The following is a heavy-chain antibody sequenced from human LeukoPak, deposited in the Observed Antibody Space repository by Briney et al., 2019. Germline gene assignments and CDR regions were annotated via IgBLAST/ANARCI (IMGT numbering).Heavy chain of an antibody. D-gene: IGHD3-22*01. V-gene: IGHV1-69*01. CDR1: GGTFISYA. CDR2: IIPIFGTA. Sequence: SVKVSCKASGGTFISYAISWVRQAPGQGLEWMGGIIPIFGTANYAQKFQGRVTITADESTSTAYMELSSLRSEDTAVYYRAREGPLSGYCDYWGQGTLVTVSS. CDR3: AREGPLSGYCDY. J-gene: IGHJ4*02.